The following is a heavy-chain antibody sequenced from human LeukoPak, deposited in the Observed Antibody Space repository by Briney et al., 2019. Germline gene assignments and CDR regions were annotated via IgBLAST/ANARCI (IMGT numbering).Heavy chain of an antibody. Sequence: GGSLRLYCAAHGFTFGSYDIYSVRQAPGKGLEWVSGLSSSGGSTYYADSVKGRFTISRDNPKNTLYLQMNSLRADDTAVYYCVKAEFAEQWLAPFDNWGQGTLVTVSS. CDR2: LSSSGGST. CDR1: GFTFGSYD. V-gene: IGHV3-23*01. J-gene: IGHJ4*02. CDR3: VKAEFAEQWLAPFDN. D-gene: IGHD6-19*01.